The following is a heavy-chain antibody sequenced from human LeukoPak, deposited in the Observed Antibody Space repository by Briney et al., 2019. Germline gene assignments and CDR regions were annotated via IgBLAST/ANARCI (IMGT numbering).Heavy chain of an antibody. J-gene: IGHJ4*02. CDR3: ARGGPQQPFDY. CDR1: GGSISSGDYY. V-gene: IGHV4-30-4*01. D-gene: IGHD6-13*01. Sequence: PSETLSLTCTVSGGSISSGDYYWSWIRQPPGKGLEWIGYIYYSGSTYYNPSLKSRVTISVDTSKNQFSLKLSSVTAADTAVYYCARGGPQQPFDYWGQGTLVTVSS. CDR2: IYYSGST.